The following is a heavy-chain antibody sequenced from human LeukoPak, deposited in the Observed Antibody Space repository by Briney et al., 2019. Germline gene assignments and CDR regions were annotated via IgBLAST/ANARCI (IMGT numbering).Heavy chain of an antibody. CDR3: ARDSRSDGHYFYYMDV. J-gene: IGHJ6*03. CDR2: ISYDGSKK. D-gene: IGHD6-25*01. Sequence: GGSLRLSCAASGFTFSSYWMSWVRQAPGKGLEWVAVISYDGSKKYFADSVKGRFTISRDNSKNTLYVQMNSLRAEDTAVYFCARDSRSDGHYFYYMDVWGKGTTVTVSS. CDR1: GFTFSSYW. V-gene: IGHV3-30*03.